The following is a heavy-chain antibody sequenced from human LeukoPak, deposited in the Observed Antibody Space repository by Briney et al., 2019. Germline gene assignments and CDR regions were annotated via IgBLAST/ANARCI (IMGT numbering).Heavy chain of an antibody. CDR2: IYYSGST. CDR3: ARQGEEYCGGDCYSSYYYYGMDV. CDR1: GGSISSYY. D-gene: IGHD2-21*02. J-gene: IGHJ6*02. V-gene: IGHV4-59*08. Sequence: NPSETLSLTCTVSGGSISSYYWSWNRQPPGKGLEWIGYIYYSGSTNYNPSLKSRVTISVDTSKNQFSLKLSSVTAADTAVYYCARQGEEYCGGDCYSSYYYYGMDVWGQGTTVTVSS.